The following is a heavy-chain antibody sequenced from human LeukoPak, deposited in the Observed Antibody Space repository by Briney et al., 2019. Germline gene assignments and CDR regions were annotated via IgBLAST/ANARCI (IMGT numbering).Heavy chain of an antibody. CDR2: IYYSGST. CDR1: GGSISSYY. V-gene: IGHV4-59*01. CDR3: ARSRITAAGLFDY. J-gene: IGHJ4*02. D-gene: IGHD6-13*01. Sequence: SETLSLTCTVSGGSISSYYWSWIRQPPGKGLEWIGYIYYSGSTNYNPSLKSRVTISGDTSKNQFSLKLSSVTAADTAVYFCARSRITAAGLFDYWGQGTLVTVSS.